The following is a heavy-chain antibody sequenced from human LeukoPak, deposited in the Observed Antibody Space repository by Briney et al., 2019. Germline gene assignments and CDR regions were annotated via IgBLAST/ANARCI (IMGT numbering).Heavy chain of an antibody. D-gene: IGHD3-3*01. CDR3: ARGPLNYDFWSGYYDTWFDP. CDR2: IYYSGST. V-gene: IGHV4-39*07. Sequence: SETLSLTCTISGDSISSSSYYWGWIRQPPGKGLEWIGSIYYSGSTYYNPSLKSRVTISVDTSKNQFSLKLSSVTAADTAVYFCARGPLNYDFWSGYYDTWFDPWGQGTLVTVSS. CDR1: GDSISSSSYY. J-gene: IGHJ5*02.